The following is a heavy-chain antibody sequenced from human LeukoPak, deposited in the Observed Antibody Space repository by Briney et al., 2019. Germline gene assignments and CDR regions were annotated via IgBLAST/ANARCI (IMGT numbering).Heavy chain of an antibody. J-gene: IGHJ4*02. CDR2: IYYSGST. Sequence: SETLSLTCTVSGGSISSYYWSWIRQPPGKGLEWIGYIYYSGSTNYNPSLKSRVTISVDTSKNQFSLKLSSVAAADTAVYYCARVSYGSGSYYWGQGTLVTVSS. CDR1: GGSISSYY. V-gene: IGHV4-59*01. CDR3: ARVSYGSGSYY. D-gene: IGHD3-10*01.